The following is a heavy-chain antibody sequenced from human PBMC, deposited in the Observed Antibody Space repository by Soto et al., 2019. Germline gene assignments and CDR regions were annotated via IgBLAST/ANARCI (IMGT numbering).Heavy chain of an antibody. CDR2: IIPILGIA. D-gene: IGHD3-16*01. J-gene: IGHJ6*02. CDR1: GGTFSSYT. Sequence: SVKVSCKASGGTFSSYTISWVRQAPGQGLEWMGRIIPILGIANYAQKFQGRVTITADKSTSTAYMELSSLRSEYTAVYYCAKMGEADYYYYGMDVWGQGTTVTVSS. V-gene: IGHV1-69*02. CDR3: AKMGEADYYYYGMDV.